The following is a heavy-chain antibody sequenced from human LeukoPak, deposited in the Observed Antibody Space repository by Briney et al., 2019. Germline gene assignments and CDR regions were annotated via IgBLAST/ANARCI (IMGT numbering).Heavy chain of an antibody. J-gene: IGHJ4*02. Sequence: GGSLRLSCAASGFTFSSSSMNWVRQAPGKGLEWVSSIISSSSYIYYAHSVNGPSTLSRDNAKKSLYLQMKSLRGEDTAVYYCAREQRGEQWLVLSYFDYWGEGTLVTVSS. CDR2: IISSSSYI. CDR3: AREQRGEQWLVLSYFDY. D-gene: IGHD6-19*01. CDR1: GFTFSSSS. V-gene: IGHV3-21*01.